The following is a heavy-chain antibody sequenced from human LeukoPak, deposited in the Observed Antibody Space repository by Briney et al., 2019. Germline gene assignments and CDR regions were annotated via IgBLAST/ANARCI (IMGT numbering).Heavy chain of an antibody. D-gene: IGHD6-19*01. J-gene: IGHJ4*02. Sequence: SETLSLTCTVSGGSISSGDYYWSWIRQPAGKGLEWIGRIYASGSTNYTPSLKSRLTISLDTSKNQFSLKLSSVTASDTAVYYCARGFNSSGWSWNYWGQGTLVTVSS. CDR2: IYASGST. CDR1: GGSISSGDYY. CDR3: ARGFNSSGWSWNY. V-gene: IGHV4-61*02.